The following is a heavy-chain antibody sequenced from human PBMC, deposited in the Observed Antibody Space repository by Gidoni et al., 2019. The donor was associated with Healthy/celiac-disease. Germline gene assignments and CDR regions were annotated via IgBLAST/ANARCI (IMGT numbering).Heavy chain of an antibody. CDR3: AKTLGIAVSFDY. CDR1: GYPFTGYY. CDR2: INPNSGGT. J-gene: IGHJ4*02. V-gene: IGHV1-2*06. Sequence: QVQLVRSRAEVKRPGASVKVCCKASGYPFTGYYMHWVRQAPGQGLEWMGRINPNSGGTNYAQKFQGMVTMTRDTSISTAYMELSRLRSDDTAVYYCAKTLGIAVSFDYWGQGTLVTVSS. D-gene: IGHD6-13*01.